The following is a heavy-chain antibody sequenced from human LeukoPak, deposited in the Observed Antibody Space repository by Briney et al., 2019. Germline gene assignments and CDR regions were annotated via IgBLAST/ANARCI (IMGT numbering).Heavy chain of an antibody. J-gene: IGHJ4*02. CDR1: GFTFNNYA. D-gene: IGHD3-9*01. CDR2: ISSDESNK. CDR3: VKAYYDILTGPPAYGYFDY. Sequence: PGGSLRLSCAASGFTFNNYAIHWVRQAPGKGLEWVAIISSDESNKKYAESVKGRFTISRDNSKNTLYLQMNSLRAEDTAVYYCVKAYYDILTGPPAYGYFDYWGQGTLVTVSS. V-gene: IGHV3-30*04.